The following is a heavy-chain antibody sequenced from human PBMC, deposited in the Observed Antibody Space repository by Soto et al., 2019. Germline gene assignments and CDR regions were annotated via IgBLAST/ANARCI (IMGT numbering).Heavy chain of an antibody. J-gene: IGHJ6*02. Sequence: EVQLVESGGGLVQPGGSLKLSCAASGFTFSGSAMHWVRQASGKGLEWVGRIRSKANSYATAYAASVKGRFTISRDDSKNTAYLQMNSLKTEDTAVYYYTRPLQKGHYYYGMDVWGQGTTVTVSS. CDR2: IRSKANSYAT. CDR3: TRPLQKGHYYYGMDV. V-gene: IGHV3-73*02. CDR1: GFTFSGSA. D-gene: IGHD4-4*01.